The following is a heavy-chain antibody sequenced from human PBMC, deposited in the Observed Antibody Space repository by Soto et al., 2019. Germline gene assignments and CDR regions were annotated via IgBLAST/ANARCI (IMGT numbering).Heavy chain of an antibody. Sequence: PGGSLRLSCAASGFTFSSYDMHWVRQATGKGLEWVSAIGTAGDTYYPGSVKGRFTISRENAKNPLYLQMNSLRAGDTAVYYCARGSGVGATPDGTGWFDPWGQGTLVTVSS. CDR2: IGTAGDT. D-gene: IGHD1-26*01. CDR1: GFTFSSYD. V-gene: IGHV3-13*01. J-gene: IGHJ5*02. CDR3: ARGSGVGATPDGTGWFDP.